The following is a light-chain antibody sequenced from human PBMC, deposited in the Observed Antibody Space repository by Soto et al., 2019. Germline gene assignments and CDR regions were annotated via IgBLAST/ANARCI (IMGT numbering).Light chain of an antibody. V-gene: IGLV2-14*01. CDR3: CSYTSSTSAV. J-gene: IGLJ2*01. Sequence: QSALTQPASVSGSPGQSITSSCTGTSSDVGRYNYVSWFQQHPGKAPKLMIFEVSTRPSGVSNRCSGSKSGNTASLTISGLQIEDEADYYCCSYTSSTSAVFGGGTKLTVL. CDR1: SSDVGRYNY. CDR2: EVS.